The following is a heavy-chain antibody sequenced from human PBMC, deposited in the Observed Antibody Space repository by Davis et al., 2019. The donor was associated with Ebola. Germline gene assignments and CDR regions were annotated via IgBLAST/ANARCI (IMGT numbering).Heavy chain of an antibody. V-gene: IGHV3-23*01. CDR1: GFTFSSYA. CDR3: AKPQAPKGYCSSTSCYTGYYGMDV. Sequence: GESLKISCAASGFTFSSYAMSWVRQAPGKGLEWVSAISGSGGSTYYADSVKGRFTISRDNSKNTLYLQMNSLRAEDTAVYYCAKPQAPKGYCSSTSCYTGYYGMDVWGQGTTVTVSS. CDR2: ISGSGGST. J-gene: IGHJ6*02. D-gene: IGHD2-2*02.